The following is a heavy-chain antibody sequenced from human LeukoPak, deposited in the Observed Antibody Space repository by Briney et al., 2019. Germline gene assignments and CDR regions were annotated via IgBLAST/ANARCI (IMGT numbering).Heavy chain of an antibody. CDR3: ARGRYYGAKELYFDY. J-gene: IGHJ4*02. Sequence: SSETLSLTCAVYGGSFSGYYWSWIRQPPGKGLEWIGEINHSGSTNYNPSLKSRVTISVDTSKNQYSLKLSSVTAADTAVYYCARGRYYGAKELYFDYGGQGTLVTVSS. V-gene: IGHV4-34*01. CDR2: INHSGST. CDR1: GGSFSGYY. D-gene: IGHD4-17*01.